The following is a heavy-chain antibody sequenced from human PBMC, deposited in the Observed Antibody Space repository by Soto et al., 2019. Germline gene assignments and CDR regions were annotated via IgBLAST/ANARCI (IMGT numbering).Heavy chain of an antibody. J-gene: IGHJ1*01. V-gene: IGHV1-58*01. Sequence: ASVKVSCKASGFTFSTSAVQWVRQARGQRLEWIGWIVVGSGNTNYAQNFQERVSITRDMSTSTAYLEVSSLTSEDTAVYYCAADHSYYLAWGQGTLVTVSS. D-gene: IGHD1-26*01. CDR2: IVVGSGNT. CDR3: AADHSYYLA. CDR1: GFTFSTSA.